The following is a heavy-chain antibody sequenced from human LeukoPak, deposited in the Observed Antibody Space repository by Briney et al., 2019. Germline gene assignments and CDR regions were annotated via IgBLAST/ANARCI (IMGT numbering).Heavy chain of an antibody. CDR3: AALRSRYLGMDAFDI. CDR2: IIPIFGTA. Sequence: GASVKVSCKASGGTFSSYAISWVRQAPGQGLEWMGGIIPIFGTANYAQKFQGRVTITADESTSTAYMELSSLRSEDTAVYYCAALRSRYLGMDAFDIWGQGTMVTVSS. D-gene: IGHD6-13*01. J-gene: IGHJ3*02. V-gene: IGHV1-69*13. CDR1: GGTFSSYA.